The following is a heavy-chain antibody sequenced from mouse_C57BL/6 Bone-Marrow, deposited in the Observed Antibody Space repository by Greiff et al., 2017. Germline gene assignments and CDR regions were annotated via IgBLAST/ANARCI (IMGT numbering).Heavy chain of an antibody. V-gene: IGHV6-3*01. CDR3: TGFITTVPYYFDY. CDR1: GFTFSNYW. D-gene: IGHD1-1*01. CDR2: IRLKSDNYAT. J-gene: IGHJ2*01. Sequence: EVKLVESGGGLVQPGGSMKLSCVASGFTFSNYWMNWVRQSPEKGLEWVAQIRLKSDNYATHYAESVKGRFTISRDDSKSSVYLQMNNLRAEDTGIYYCTGFITTVPYYFDYWGQGTTLTVSS.